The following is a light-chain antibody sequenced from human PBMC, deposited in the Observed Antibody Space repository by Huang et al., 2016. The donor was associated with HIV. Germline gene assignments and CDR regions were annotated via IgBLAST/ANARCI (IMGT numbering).Light chain of an antibody. CDR1: QRISTW. V-gene: IGKV1-5*03. J-gene: IGKJ1*01. Sequence: DIQVTQSPSTLSAFVGDRVNLTCRTSQRISTWLAWYQQRPGKAPNLLISKASNLETWVPSRFSGNGSGTEFTLTINGLQPDDLATYYCQHQWTFGQGTKVEIK. CDR3: QHQWT. CDR2: KAS.